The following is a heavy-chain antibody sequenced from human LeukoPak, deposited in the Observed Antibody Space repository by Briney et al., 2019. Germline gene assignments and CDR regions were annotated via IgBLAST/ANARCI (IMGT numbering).Heavy chain of an antibody. CDR3: TRGITSD. J-gene: IGHJ4*02. CDR1: GLTFSSHS. CDR2: IKEDGRER. Sequence: GGSLRLSCAASGLTFSSHSMNWVRQAPGQGLDYVAFIKEDGRERHYVDSVRGRFTISRDNAKNTLYLDLNSLRAEDTALYYCTRGITSDWGPGTLVIVSS. V-gene: IGHV3-7*01.